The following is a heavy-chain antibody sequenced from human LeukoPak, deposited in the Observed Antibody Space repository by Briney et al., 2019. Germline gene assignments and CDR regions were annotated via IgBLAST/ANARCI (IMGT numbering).Heavy chain of an antibody. CDR2: IYSSGST. D-gene: IGHD3-9*01. CDR3: ARDYDILTGYSDY. Sequence: SETLSLTCTVSGGSISSYYWSWIRQPAGKGLEWIGRIYSSGSTNYNPPLKSRVTMSVDTSKNQFSLKLSSVTAADTAVYYCARDYDILTGYSDYWGQGTLVTVSS. V-gene: IGHV4-4*07. CDR1: GGSISSYY. J-gene: IGHJ4*02.